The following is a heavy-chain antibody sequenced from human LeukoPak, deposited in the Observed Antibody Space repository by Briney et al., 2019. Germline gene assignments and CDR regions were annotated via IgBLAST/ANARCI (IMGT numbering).Heavy chain of an antibody. J-gene: IGHJ4*02. CDR3: ARVRIAARQNYFDY. D-gene: IGHD6-6*01. Sequence: GASVKVSCKASGDTFTSYDINWVRQATGQGLEWMGWMNPNSGNTGYAQKFQGRVTMTRNTSISTAYMELSSLRSEDTAVYYCARVRIAARQNYFDYWGRGTLVTVSS. V-gene: IGHV1-8*01. CDR1: GDTFTSYD. CDR2: MNPNSGNT.